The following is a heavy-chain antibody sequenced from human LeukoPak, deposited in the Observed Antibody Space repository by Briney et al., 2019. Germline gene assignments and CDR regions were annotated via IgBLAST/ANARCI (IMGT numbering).Heavy chain of an antibody. CDR3: AKDSTTVVTDAFDI. CDR2: FSFNGEST. CDR1: GFTFSSYA. Sequence: GGSLRLSCAASGFTFSSYAMTWVRQAPGKGLEWVSSFSFNGESTYYADSVKGRFTISRDNSKNTLYLQMNSLRAEDTAVYYCAKDSTTVVTDAFDIWGQGTMVTVSS. J-gene: IGHJ3*02. V-gene: IGHV3-23*01. D-gene: IGHD4-23*01.